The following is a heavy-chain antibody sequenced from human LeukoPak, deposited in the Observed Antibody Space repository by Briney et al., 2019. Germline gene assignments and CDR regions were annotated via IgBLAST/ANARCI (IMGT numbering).Heavy chain of an antibody. CDR2: ISSSGSAI. CDR3: ARDPYSWAFDY. V-gene: IGHV3-11*04. Sequence: GGSLRLSCAASGFTFSDYYMSWIRQAPGKGLEWVSYISSSGSAIYYADSVKGRFTISRDNAKNSLYLQMNSLRAEDTAVYYCARDPYSWAFDYWGQGTLVTVSS. J-gene: IGHJ4*02. CDR1: GFTFSDYY. D-gene: IGHD5-18*01.